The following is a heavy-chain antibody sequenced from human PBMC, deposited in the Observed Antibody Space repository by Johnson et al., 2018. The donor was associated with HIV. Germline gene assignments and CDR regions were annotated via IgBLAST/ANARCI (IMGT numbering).Heavy chain of an antibody. V-gene: IGHV3-7*03. CDR1: GFTFSNHH. Sequence: VQLVESGGGLVQPGGSLRLSCAASGFTFSNHHMTWVRQAPGKGLEWVANINQDGSDKYYVDSVKGRFTISRDNAKNSLYLQMNSLRDEDTAVYYCVTADRGSAWGQGTTVTVSS. CDR2: INQDGSDK. D-gene: IGHD1-26*01. J-gene: IGHJ3*01. CDR3: VTADRGSA.